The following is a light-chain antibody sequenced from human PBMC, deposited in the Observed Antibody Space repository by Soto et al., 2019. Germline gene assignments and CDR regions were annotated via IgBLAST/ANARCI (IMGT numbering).Light chain of an antibody. CDR2: DSS. J-gene: IGKJ4*01. V-gene: IGKV3-11*01. CDR1: QTISNS. Sequence: EIALTQSPATLSLSPGERATLSCRASQTISNSLAWYQEKPGQAPRLLIYDSSNRATGIPPRFSGSGSGTDLTLTISSLEPEDFAVYYCQQRNSWPPPTFGGGTRVEI. CDR3: QQRNSWPPPT.